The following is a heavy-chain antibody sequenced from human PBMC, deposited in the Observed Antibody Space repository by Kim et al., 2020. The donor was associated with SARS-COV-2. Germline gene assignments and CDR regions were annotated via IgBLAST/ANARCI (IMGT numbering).Heavy chain of an antibody. Sequence: GGSLRLSCAASGFTFGDYAMHWVRQAPGTGLEWVSGISWNSGSIGYADSVKGRFTISRDNAKNSLYLQMNSLRAEDTALYYCAKDAYYYGSGSPRRRFDYWGQGTLVTVSS. D-gene: IGHD3-10*01. CDR2: ISWNSGSI. CDR1: GFTFGDYA. V-gene: IGHV3-9*01. CDR3: AKDAYYYGSGSPRRRFDY. J-gene: IGHJ4*02.